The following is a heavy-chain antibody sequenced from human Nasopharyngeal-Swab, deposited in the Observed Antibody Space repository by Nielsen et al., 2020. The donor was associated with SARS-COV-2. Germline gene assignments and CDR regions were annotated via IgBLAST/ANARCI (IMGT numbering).Heavy chain of an antibody. D-gene: IGHD3-10*01. Sequence: ASVKVSCKASGGTFTSYAMHWVRQAPGQRLEWMGWINAGNGNTKYSQKFQGRVTITRDTSASTAYMELSSLRSEDTAVYYCARDPRGDDAFDIWGQGTMVTVSS. CDR1: GGTFTSYA. V-gene: IGHV1-3*01. CDR3: ARDPRGDDAFDI. J-gene: IGHJ3*02. CDR2: INAGNGNT.